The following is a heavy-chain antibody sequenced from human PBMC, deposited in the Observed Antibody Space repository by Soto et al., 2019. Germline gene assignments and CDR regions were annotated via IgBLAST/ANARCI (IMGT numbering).Heavy chain of an antibody. J-gene: IGHJ4*02. CDR1: GYTFTSYG. CDR2: ISAYNGNT. V-gene: IGHV1-18*01. D-gene: IGHD6-13*01. CDR3: ARVLRPRGWPLIAAAGTDFDY. Sequence: QVQLVQSGAEVKKPGASVKVSCKASGYTFTSYGISWVRQAPGQGLEWMGWISAYNGNTNYAQKLQGRVTMTTDTSTSTAYMELRSLRSDDTAVYYCARVLRPRGWPLIAAAGTDFDYWGQGTLVTVSS.